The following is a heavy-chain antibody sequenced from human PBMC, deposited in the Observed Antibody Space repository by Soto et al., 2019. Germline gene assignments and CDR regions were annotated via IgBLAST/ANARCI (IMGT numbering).Heavy chain of an antibody. CDR1: GYSFTSYW. CDR3: ARHSRGAGYGSGSYAYYYGMDV. D-gene: IGHD3-10*01. CDR2: IYPGDSDT. Sequence: PGESLKSSCKGSGYSFTSYWIGWVRQMPGKGLEWMGIIYPGDSDTRYSPSFQGQVTISADKSISTAYLQWSSLKASDTAMYYCARHSRGAGYGSGSYAYYYGMDVWGQGTKVPVSS. V-gene: IGHV5-51*01. J-gene: IGHJ6*02.